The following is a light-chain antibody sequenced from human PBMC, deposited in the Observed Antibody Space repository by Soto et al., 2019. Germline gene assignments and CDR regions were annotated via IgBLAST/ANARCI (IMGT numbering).Light chain of an antibody. V-gene: IGLV1-44*01. CDR2: NNH. J-gene: IGLJ1*01. Sequence: QSVLTQAPSASGTPGQRVTISCYASSSNIGSKTVNWYQQLPGMAPKLLIFNNHQRPSGVPDRFSGSKSGTSASLAISGLQSEDEADYDCAALDDSLNACVFGTGTKLTVL. CDR1: SSNIGSKT. CDR3: AALDDSLNACV.